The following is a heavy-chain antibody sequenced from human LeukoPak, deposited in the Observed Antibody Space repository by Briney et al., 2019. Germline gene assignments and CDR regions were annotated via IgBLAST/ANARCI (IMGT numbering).Heavy chain of an antibody. CDR3: ARFAAY. Sequence: SETLSLTCTVSSGSISTSNYYWGWVRQPPGKALEWIGNIFYSGSTYYSPSLESRVTISLDTSRNQFSLKLTSVTAADTAVYYCARFAAYWGQGTLVTVSS. CDR1: SGSISTSNYY. J-gene: IGHJ4*02. D-gene: IGHD6-13*01. CDR2: IFYSGST. V-gene: IGHV4-39*07.